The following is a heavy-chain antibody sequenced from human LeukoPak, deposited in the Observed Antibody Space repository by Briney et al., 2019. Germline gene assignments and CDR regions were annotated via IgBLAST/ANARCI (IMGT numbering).Heavy chain of an antibody. CDR1: GFTFTNYW. V-gene: IGHV3-74*01. J-gene: IGHJ6*02. CDR2: INAEASST. D-gene: IGHD3-10*01. CDR3: ASLLTPYHGSGGGGVDV. Sequence: RTGGSLRLSCSASGFTFTNYWMYWVRQAPGKGLVWVSSINAEASSTSYADSVKGRFTISRDNAKDTLFLQMTSLRVEDTAVYSCASLLTPYHGSGGGGVDVWGQGTTVTVSS.